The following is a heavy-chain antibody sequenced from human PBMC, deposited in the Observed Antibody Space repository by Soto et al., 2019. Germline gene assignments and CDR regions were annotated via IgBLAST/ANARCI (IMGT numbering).Heavy chain of an antibody. V-gene: IGHV3-23*01. CDR3: AKTGPVTARIRFDY. D-gene: IGHD2-21*02. Sequence: EVQLLESGGGLVQPGGSLRLSCAGSGFTFRAYTMAWVRQAPGKGLEWVSGIDGRDGTYYADSVMSRFNISRDSSRNTLFLQMKSLRADDTDVYYCAKTGPVTARIRFDYWGQGALVTVS. CDR2: IDGRDGT. CDR1: GFTFRAYT. J-gene: IGHJ4*02.